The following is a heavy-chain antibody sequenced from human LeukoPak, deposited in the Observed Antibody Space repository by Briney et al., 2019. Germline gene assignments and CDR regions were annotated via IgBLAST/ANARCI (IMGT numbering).Heavy chain of an antibody. V-gene: IGHV5-51*01. D-gene: IGHD6-19*01. Sequence: GGSLRLSCAAPGFTFSGSAMHWVRQASGKGLDWMGTIYPADSDTRYRPSFQGQVTISADKSISTAYLQWSSLKASDTAMYYCARGVAVAGPFDYWGQGTLVTVSS. CDR1: GFTFSGSA. CDR2: IYPADSDT. J-gene: IGHJ4*02. CDR3: ARGVAVAGPFDY.